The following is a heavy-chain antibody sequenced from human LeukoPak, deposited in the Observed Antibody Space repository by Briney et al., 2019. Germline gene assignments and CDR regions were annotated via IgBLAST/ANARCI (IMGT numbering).Heavy chain of an antibody. CDR3: ARDNDIVATDRVMDV. CDR2: FSSSSSYI. CDR1: GFTFSSYS. D-gene: IGHD5-12*01. Sequence: GGSLRLSCAASGFTFSSYSMKWVSQAPGRGREGGSSFSSSSSYISYADSLKARFTISTDNAKTSLYLQMNSLTAEDTAVYYCARDNDIVATDRVMDVWGQGTPVTVSS. V-gene: IGHV3-21*01. J-gene: IGHJ6*02.